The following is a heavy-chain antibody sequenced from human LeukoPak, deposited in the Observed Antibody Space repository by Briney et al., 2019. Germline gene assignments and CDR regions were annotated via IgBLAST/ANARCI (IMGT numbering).Heavy chain of an antibody. CDR2: TYYRSQQWHS. V-gene: IGHV6-1*01. Sequence: SQTLSLTCAISGDSVSSNGASWNWIRQSPSRGLEWLGRTYYRSQQWHSDYAPSVKGRIALNPDTSKNQFSLQLNSMTPEDTAVYYCGRETDLGVVTNWGQGTLVTVSS. J-gene: IGHJ4*02. D-gene: IGHD3-3*01. CDR3: GRETDLGVVTN. CDR1: GDSVSSNGAS.